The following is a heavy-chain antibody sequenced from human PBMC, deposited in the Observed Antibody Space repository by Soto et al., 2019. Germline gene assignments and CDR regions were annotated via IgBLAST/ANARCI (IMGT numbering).Heavy chain of an antibody. Sequence: SETLSLTCAFYGGSFSGYYWSWIRQPPGKGLEWIGEINHSGSSNYNPSLNSRVSISVDTSKNQFSLKLSSVTAADTAVYYCARGTGYDYVWGSYGANYYYGLDVWGQGTTVTVSS. J-gene: IGHJ6*02. CDR3: ARGTGYDYVWGSYGANYYYGLDV. D-gene: IGHD3-16*01. V-gene: IGHV4-34*01. CDR2: INHSGSS. CDR1: GGSFSGYY.